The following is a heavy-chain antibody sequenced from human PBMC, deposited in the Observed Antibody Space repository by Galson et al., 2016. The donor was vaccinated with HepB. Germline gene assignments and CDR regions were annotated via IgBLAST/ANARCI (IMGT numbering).Heavy chain of an antibody. J-gene: IGHJ4*02. Sequence: SVKVSCKASGGTFSTHTFSWVRQAPGQGLEWMGRIIPILGITKYAQKFQGRVTFTADKSTNTAYMDLSSLRSEDTAVYYCEALLGYSYGLGGDYWGQGTLVTVSS. CDR2: IIPILGIT. CDR1: GGTFSTHT. V-gene: IGHV1-69*02. CDR3: EALLGYSYGLGGDY. D-gene: IGHD5-18*01.